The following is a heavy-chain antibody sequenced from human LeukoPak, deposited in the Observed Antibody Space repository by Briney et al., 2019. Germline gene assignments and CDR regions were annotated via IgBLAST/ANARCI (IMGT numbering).Heavy chain of an antibody. D-gene: IGHD3-9*01. Sequence: GGSLRLSCAASGFTFSSYAMSWVRQAPGKGLEWISYINIGSNSILYADSLKGRFTISRDNAKDSLYLQMNSLRAEDTAIYYCARDPLTLYNYYMDVWGKGTTVTVSS. CDR2: INIGSNSI. CDR3: ARDPLTLYNYYMDV. CDR1: GFTFSSYA. J-gene: IGHJ6*03. V-gene: IGHV3-48*04.